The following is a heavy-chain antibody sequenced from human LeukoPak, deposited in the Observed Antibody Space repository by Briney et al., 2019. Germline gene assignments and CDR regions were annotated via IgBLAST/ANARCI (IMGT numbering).Heavy chain of an antibody. CDR2: IWYDGGNK. V-gene: IGHV3-33*01. CDR3: ARNGIAVATPLFWFDY. CDR1: GFTFSSYG. D-gene: IGHD6-19*01. J-gene: IGHJ4*02. Sequence: PGGSLRLSCAASGFTFSSYGMHWVRQAPGKGLEWVAVIWYDGGNKYYADSVKGRFTISRDNSKNTLYLQMNSLRAEDTAVYYCARNGIAVATPLFWFDYWGQGTLVTVSS.